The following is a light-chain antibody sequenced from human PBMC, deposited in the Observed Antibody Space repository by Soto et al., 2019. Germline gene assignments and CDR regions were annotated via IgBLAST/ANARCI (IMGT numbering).Light chain of an antibody. V-gene: IGKV1-5*01. J-gene: IGKJ1*01. CDR1: QSITGW. CDR3: QQYNSYSPT. CDR2: EAS. Sequence: DIQMTQAPSTLSASVGDRVTITCRASQSITGWLAWYQQKSGKAPKLLIYEASNLESGVPSRFSGSGSEREFTLTISSLQPDDSATYYCQQYNSYSPTFGQGTKVDIK.